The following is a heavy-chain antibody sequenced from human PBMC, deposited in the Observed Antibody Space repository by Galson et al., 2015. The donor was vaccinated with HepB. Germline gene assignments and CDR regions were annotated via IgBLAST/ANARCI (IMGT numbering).Heavy chain of an antibody. V-gene: IGHV3-7*01. D-gene: IGHD1-14*01. CDR3: VRRNHGGDY. J-gene: IGHJ4*02. CDR1: GFTFTNYY. CDR2: IKPGGTEK. Sequence: SLRLSCAASGFTFTNYYMAWIRQAPGKGLEWVANIKPGGTEKFYAGSMKGRFTISRDNAENSLFLQMDSLRAEDTAVYYCVRRNHGGDYWGQGTLVTVSS.